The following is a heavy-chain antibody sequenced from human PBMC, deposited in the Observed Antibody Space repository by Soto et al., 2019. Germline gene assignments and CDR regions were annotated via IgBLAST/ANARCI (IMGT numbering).Heavy chain of an antibody. CDR3: AREDDGMDV. CDR2: IFHSGNS. CDR1: GSSRSGFY. J-gene: IGHJ6*02. V-gene: IGHV4-38-2*02. Sequence: SETLSLTCAVSGSSRSGFYWGWVRQPPGKGLEWIGSIFHSGNSYYNPSLKSRVILSVDTSKNQFSLNLTAAIAADTAVYYCAREDDGMDVWGQGTPVTVSS.